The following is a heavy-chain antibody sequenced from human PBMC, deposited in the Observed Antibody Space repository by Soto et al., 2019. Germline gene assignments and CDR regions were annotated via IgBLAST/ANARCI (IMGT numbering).Heavy chain of an antibody. CDR1: GFTFSNGW. J-gene: IGHJ6*02. V-gene: IGHV3-15*01. CDR2: SKSKTDGGTT. CDR3: ATDFRSGWSKRYYSYGMDV. Sequence: GGSLRLSCAASGFTFSNGWMSWGRQAPGKGMEWVGRSKSKTDGGTTDYAAPVKGRFTTERDDSKNTLYLQMNSLKTEDTAVYYCATDFRSGWSKRYYSYGMDVWGQGTTVTVSS. D-gene: IGHD6-19*01.